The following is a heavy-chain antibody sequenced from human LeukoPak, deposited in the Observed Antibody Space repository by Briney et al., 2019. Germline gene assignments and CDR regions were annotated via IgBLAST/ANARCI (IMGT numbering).Heavy chain of an antibody. Sequence: SETLSLTCTVSGGSISSRSYYWGWIRQPPGKGLEWIGSVYYSGSTYYNPSLKSRVTISVDTSKSQFSLKLSSVTAADTAVYYCARGYQGFWRPYYYYYMDVWGKGTTVTVSS. J-gene: IGHJ6*03. D-gene: IGHD3-3*01. CDR2: VYYSGST. V-gene: IGHV4-39*07. CDR3: ARGYQGFWRPYYYYYMDV. CDR1: GGSISSRSYY.